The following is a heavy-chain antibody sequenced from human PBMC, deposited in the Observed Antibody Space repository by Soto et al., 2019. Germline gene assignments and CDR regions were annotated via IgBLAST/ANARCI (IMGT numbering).Heavy chain of an antibody. CDR2: IYHSGGT. V-gene: IGHV4-38-2*02. CDR1: GCSTRPCYH. D-gene: IGHD2-15*01. J-gene: IGHJ6*02. CDR3: AREAADNSGIDV. Sequence: AEARSATRGGSGCSTRPCYHLGWRPRPPRKGLEWIGGIYHSGGTYYNPSLKSRVTISVDTSKNQFSLKLSSVTAADTAVYYCAREAADNSGIDVLAQRSTVPAS.